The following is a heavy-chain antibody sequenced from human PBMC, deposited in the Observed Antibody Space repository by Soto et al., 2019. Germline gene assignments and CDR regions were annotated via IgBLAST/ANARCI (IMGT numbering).Heavy chain of an antibody. Sequence: SSETLSLTCTVSGGSVSSGSYYWSWIRQPPGKGLEWIGYIYYSGSTNYNPSLKSRVTISVDTSKNQFSLKLSSVTAADTAVYYCARLQLWLNYYYYGMDVWGQGTTVTVSS. J-gene: IGHJ6*02. CDR2: IYYSGST. CDR1: GGSVSSGSYY. D-gene: IGHD5-18*01. V-gene: IGHV4-61*01. CDR3: ARLQLWLNYYYYGMDV.